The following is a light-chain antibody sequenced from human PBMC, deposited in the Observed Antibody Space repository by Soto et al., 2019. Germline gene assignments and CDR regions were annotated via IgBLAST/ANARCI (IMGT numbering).Light chain of an antibody. CDR2: NAS. V-gene: IGKV3-11*01. J-gene: IGKJ5*01. CDR1: QSVSTF. CDR3: QQRGGWPPIT. Sequence: EIVLTQSPATLSLSPGERAILSCRASQSVSTFLAWFQQKPGQPPRLLIYNASNRTTGIPARFSGSGSGTDFTLTISSLEPEDFAVYYCQQRGGWPPITFGQGTRLEIK.